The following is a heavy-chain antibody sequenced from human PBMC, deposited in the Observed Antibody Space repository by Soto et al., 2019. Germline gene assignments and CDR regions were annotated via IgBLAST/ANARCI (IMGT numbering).Heavy chain of an antibody. Sequence: GGSLRLSCAASGFTFSSYWMYWVRQAPGKGLEWVSRINTDGSSTSYADSVKGRFTISRDNAKNTLFLQMNSLRVEDTAVYYCAKGISAAGPRTRFDPWGQGTLVTVSS. V-gene: IGHV3-74*01. D-gene: IGHD6-13*01. CDR1: GFTFSSYW. J-gene: IGHJ5*02. CDR3: AKGISAAGPRTRFDP. CDR2: INTDGSST.